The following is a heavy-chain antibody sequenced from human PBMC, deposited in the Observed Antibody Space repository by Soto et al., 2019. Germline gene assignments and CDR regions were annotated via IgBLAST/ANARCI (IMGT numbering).Heavy chain of an antibody. CDR1: GFTFSSYA. V-gene: IGHV3-23*01. D-gene: IGHD6-19*01. Sequence: EVQLLESGGGLVQPGGSLRLSCAASGFTFSSYAMSWVRQAPGKGLEWVSIISSSGGITYYADSVKGRFAISRDNSKNTLYLQMNSLRAEDTAVYFCTKTTKTVAWAFDYWGQGTLVTVSS. J-gene: IGHJ4*02. CDR2: ISSSGGIT. CDR3: TKTTKTVAWAFDY.